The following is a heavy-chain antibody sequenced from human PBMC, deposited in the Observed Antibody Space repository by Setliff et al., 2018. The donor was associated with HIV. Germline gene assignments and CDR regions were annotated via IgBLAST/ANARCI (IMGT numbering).Heavy chain of an antibody. CDR2: MNPNSGKT. Sequence: ASVKVSCKASGYTFTSYDINWVRQATGQGPEWMGWMNPNSGKTMYAQKFQGRVTMTEDTSTDTAHMELRSLRSEDTAVYYCVIGSAARPFDYWGQGTLVTVSS. J-gene: IGHJ4*02. CDR1: GYTFTSYD. D-gene: IGHD6-6*01. V-gene: IGHV1-8*02. CDR3: VIGSAARPFDY.